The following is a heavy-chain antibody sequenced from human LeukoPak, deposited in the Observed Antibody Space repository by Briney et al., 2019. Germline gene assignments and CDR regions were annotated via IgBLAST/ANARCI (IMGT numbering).Heavy chain of an antibody. D-gene: IGHD4-11*01. CDR1: GYTFTTYY. CDR2: INPSGGST. Sequence: ASVKVSCRASGYTFTTYYMHWVRQAPGQGLEWMGIINPSGGSTSYAQKFQGRVTMTRDTSTSTVYMELSSLRSEDTAVYYCARDYSNYGMDVWGQGTTVTVSS. V-gene: IGHV1-46*01. CDR3: ARDYSNYGMDV. J-gene: IGHJ6*02.